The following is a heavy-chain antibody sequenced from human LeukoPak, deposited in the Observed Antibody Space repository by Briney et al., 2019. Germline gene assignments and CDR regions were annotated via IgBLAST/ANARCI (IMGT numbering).Heavy chain of an antibody. Sequence: ASVKVSCKASGYTFTSYGISWVRQAPGQGLEWMGWISAYNGNTNYAQKFQGRVAMTTDTSTSTAYMELRSLRSDDTAVYYCAREGRYYYGSGSYAGAFDIWGQGTMVTVSS. V-gene: IGHV1-18*04. CDR1: GYTFTSYG. J-gene: IGHJ3*02. CDR2: ISAYNGNT. D-gene: IGHD3-10*01. CDR3: AREGRYYYGSGSYAGAFDI.